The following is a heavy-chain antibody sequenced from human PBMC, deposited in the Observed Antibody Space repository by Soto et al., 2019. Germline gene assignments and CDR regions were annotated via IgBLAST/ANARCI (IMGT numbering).Heavy chain of an antibody. CDR3: ARLNYGNYYYYYGMDV. V-gene: IGHV4-59*01. CDR1: GGSISNYY. J-gene: IGHJ6*02. D-gene: IGHD4-17*01. Sequence: PSETLSLTCTVSGGSISNYYWSWIRQPPGKGLEWIGYIYYSGSTNYNPSLKSRVTISVDTSKNQFSLKLNSVTAADTAVYYCARLNYGNYYYYYGMDVWGQGTTVTVSS. CDR2: IYYSGST.